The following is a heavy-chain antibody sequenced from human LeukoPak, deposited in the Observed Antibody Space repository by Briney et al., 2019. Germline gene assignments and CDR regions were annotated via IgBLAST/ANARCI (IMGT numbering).Heavy chain of an antibody. CDR2: INTDGSDT. D-gene: IGHD5-12*01. CDR3: ARRGEDGFGYRY. Sequence: GGSLRLSCVVSGSTFSNYWMHWVRHAPGKGLVWVSRINTDGSDTSYVDSVRGRFTVSRDNAKNTLYLQMNSLRSEDTAVYYCARRGEDGFGYRYWGQGTLVTVSS. J-gene: IGHJ4*02. CDR1: GSTFSNYW. V-gene: IGHV3-74*01.